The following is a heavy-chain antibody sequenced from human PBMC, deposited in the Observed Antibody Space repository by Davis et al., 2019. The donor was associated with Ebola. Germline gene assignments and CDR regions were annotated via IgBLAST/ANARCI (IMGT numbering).Heavy chain of an antibody. CDR2: ISYPSNII. V-gene: IGHV3-48*04. CDR3: ARDRPLDFFFGDYYGMDV. J-gene: IGHJ6*02. D-gene: IGHD3-16*01. Sequence: GESPKISCAASGFIFSTYSMNWIRQAPGKGLEWVSFISYPSNIIYYADSVRGRFTISRDNAKNSLYLQMNSLRAEDTAVYYCARDRPLDFFFGDYYGMDVWGQGTTVTVSS. CDR1: GFIFSTYS.